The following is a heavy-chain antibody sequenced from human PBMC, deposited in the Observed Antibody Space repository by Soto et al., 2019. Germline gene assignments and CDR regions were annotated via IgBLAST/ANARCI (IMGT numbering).Heavy chain of an antibody. Sequence: ASVKVSCKASGGTFSSYAISWVRQAPGQGLEWMGGIIPIFGTANYAQKFQGRVTITADESTSTAYMELSSLRSEDTAVYYCASFDSSGYSPLVDYWGQGTLVTVSS. CDR1: GGTFSSYA. V-gene: IGHV1-69*13. J-gene: IGHJ4*02. CDR2: IIPIFGTA. D-gene: IGHD3-22*01. CDR3: ASFDSSGYSPLVDY.